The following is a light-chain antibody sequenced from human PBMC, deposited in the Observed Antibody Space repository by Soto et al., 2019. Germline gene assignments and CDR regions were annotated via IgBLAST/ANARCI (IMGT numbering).Light chain of an antibody. Sequence: EVVLTQSPATLSLSPGDRATLSCRASQSVSSNLAWYQQKPCQSPRLLIYGASTRATGVPTRFSGSRSGTEFTLTISNVQSEDFAVYYCQQYYNWPPYTFGQGTKLDFK. CDR2: GAS. CDR1: QSVSSN. V-gene: IGKV3-15*01. CDR3: QQYYNWPPYT. J-gene: IGKJ2*01.